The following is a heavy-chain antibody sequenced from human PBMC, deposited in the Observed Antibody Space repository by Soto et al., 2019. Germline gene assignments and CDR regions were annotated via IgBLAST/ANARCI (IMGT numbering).Heavy chain of an antibody. Sequence: VQLVESGGGVVQPGRSLRLSCAASGFTFSSYGMHWVRQAPGKGLEWVAVIWYDGSNKYYADFVKGRFTISRDNSETTLDLQMNSLRAEDTAVYYCARDSRYCSGGSCYFGGSGGFDYWGQGTLVTVSS. CDR2: IWYDGSNK. CDR1: GFTFSSYG. CDR3: ARDSRYCSGGSCYFGGSGGFDY. J-gene: IGHJ4*02. V-gene: IGHV3-33*01. D-gene: IGHD2-15*01.